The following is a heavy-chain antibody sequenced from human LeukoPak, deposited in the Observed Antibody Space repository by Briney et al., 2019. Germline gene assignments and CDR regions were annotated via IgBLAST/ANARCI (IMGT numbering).Heavy chain of an antibody. CDR1: GFSFSSYG. CDR3: ARDSAGNDY. CDR2: IKQDGSAP. Sequence: GGSLRLSCVASGFSFSSYGMSWVRQAPGKGLEWVANIKQDGSAPYYVDSLKGRFTISRDNATNSLYLQPNNLAADHTAMYYCARDSAGNDYWGQGTLVTVSS. D-gene: IGHD6-13*01. V-gene: IGHV3-7*01. J-gene: IGHJ4*02.